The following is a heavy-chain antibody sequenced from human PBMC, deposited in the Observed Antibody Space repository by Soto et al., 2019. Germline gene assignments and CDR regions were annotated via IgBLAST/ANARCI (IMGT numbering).Heavy chain of an antibody. J-gene: IGHJ6*02. Sequence: QVQLQESGPGLVKPSQTLSLTCTVSGGSISSGGYYWSWIRQHPGKGLEWIGYIYYSGSTYYNPSLESRVTISGDTSKNQFSLKLSSVTAADTAVYYCAREATYYYGSGSYYTNHYYYGMDVWGQGTTVTVSS. D-gene: IGHD3-10*01. CDR3: AREATYYYGSGSYYTNHYYYGMDV. CDR1: GGSISSGGYY. CDR2: IYYSGST. V-gene: IGHV4-31*03.